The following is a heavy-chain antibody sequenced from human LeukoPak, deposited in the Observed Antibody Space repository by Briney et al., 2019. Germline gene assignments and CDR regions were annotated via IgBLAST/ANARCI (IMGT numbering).Heavy chain of an antibody. V-gene: IGHV1-69*05. CDR3: ARESYYDSSGPGGGALNYFDY. Sequence: SVKVPCKASGGTFSSYAISWVRQAPGQGLEWMGRIIPIFGTANYAQKFQGRVTITTDESTSTAYMELSSLRSEDTAVYYCARESYYDSSGPGGGALNYFDYWGQGTLVTVSS. CDR2: IIPIFGTA. CDR1: GGTFSSYA. J-gene: IGHJ4*02. D-gene: IGHD3-22*01.